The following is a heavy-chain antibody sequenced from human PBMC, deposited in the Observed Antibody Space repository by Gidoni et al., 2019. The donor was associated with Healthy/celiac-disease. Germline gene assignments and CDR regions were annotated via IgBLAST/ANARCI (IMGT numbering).Heavy chain of an antibody. D-gene: IGHD6-6*01. CDR3: ARSINYYYYMDV. J-gene: IGHJ6*03. CDR1: GFTFSDYY. Sequence: QVQLVESGGGLVKPGGSLRLPCSAPGFTFSDYYMSWIRQAPGKGLEWVSYISSRGSTIYYADSVKGRFTISRDNAKNSLYLQMNSLRAEDTAVYYCARSINYYYYMDVWGKGTTVTVSS. CDR2: ISSRGSTI. V-gene: IGHV3-11*01.